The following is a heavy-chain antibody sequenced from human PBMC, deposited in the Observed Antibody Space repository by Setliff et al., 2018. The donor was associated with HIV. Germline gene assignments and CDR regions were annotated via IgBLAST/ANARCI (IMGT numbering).Heavy chain of an antibody. J-gene: IGHJ6*03. Sequence: PSETLSLTCAVYGGSLSNYYWTWIRQPAGKGLEWIGRIYTSGSTNYNPSLKSRVTISVDTSKNQFSLQLRSVTAADTAVYYCARGGGYDSSGYYYYYYYYYMDVWGKGTTVTVS. D-gene: IGHD3-22*01. CDR1: GGSLSNYY. CDR2: IYTSGST. CDR3: ARGGGYDSSGYYYYYYYYYMDV. V-gene: IGHV4-59*10.